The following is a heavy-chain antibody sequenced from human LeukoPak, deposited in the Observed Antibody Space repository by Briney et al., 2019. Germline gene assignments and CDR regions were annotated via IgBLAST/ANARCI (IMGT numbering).Heavy chain of an antibody. J-gene: IGHJ4*02. Sequence: GGSLRLSCAASGFTFSSYEMNWVRQAPGKGLKWLSYITSSGSNIYYADSVKGRFTISRDNAKNSLYLHMNSLRAEDTAVYYCARNLGREYTYSGRKGLNFDYWGQGTLVTVSS. V-gene: IGHV3-48*03. CDR1: GFTFSSYE. CDR3: ARNLGREYTYSGRKGLNFDY. D-gene: IGHD5-18*01. CDR2: ITSSGSNI.